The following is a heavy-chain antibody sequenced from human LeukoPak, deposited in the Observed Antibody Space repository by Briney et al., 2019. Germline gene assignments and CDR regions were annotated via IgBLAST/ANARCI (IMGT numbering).Heavy chain of an antibody. CDR3: ARTVAGRRFDP. CDR1: VVSVRSGSAY. J-gene: IGHJ5*02. D-gene: IGHD6-19*01. V-gene: IGHV4-61*01. Sequence: PSETLSLTCTVSVVSVRSGSAYWSWIRQPPGRGLELIGYIYYTGSTNYNPSLKSRVAILVDTSKNQFSLKLYSVTAADTAVYYCARTVAGRRFDPCGQGTLVTVSS. CDR2: IYYTGST.